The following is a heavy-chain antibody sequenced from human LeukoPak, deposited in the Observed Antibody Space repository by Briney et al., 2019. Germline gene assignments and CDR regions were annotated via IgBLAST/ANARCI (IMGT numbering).Heavy chain of an antibody. J-gene: IGHJ4*02. CDR1: GFTFSSYW. CDR3: ARVRDDYTYFDC. CDR2: INSDGSRT. V-gene: IGHV3-74*01. D-gene: IGHD4-11*01. Sequence: PGRSLRLSCAASGFTFSSYWMHWVRQAPGHGLMWVTRINSDGSRTTYAASVRGRFTISRDNAKSTLYLQMNSLRAEDTAVYYCARVRDDYTYFDCWGQGTLVTVSS.